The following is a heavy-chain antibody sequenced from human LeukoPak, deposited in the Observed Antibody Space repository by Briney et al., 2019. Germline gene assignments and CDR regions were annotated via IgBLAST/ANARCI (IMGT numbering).Heavy chain of an antibody. Sequence: PGGSLRLSCAASGFTFSSYSMNWVRQAPGKGLDWVSYISSSSSTIYYADSVKGRFTISRDNAKNSLYLQMNSLRAEDTAVYYCARGHGSGSYYPDYWGQGTLVTVSS. CDR3: ARGHGSGSYYPDY. D-gene: IGHD3-10*01. CDR2: ISSSSSTI. J-gene: IGHJ4*02. V-gene: IGHV3-48*01. CDR1: GFTFSSYS.